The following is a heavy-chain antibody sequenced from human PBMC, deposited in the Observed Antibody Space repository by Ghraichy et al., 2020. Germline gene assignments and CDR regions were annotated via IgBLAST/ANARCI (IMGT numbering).Heavy chain of an antibody. D-gene: IGHD6-19*01. CDR3: ATRRGWYRTYFDY. V-gene: IGHV4-34*01. CDR2: INDSGST. J-gene: IGHJ4*02. CDR1: GGSFSGYY. Sequence: SETLSLTCAVYGGSFSGYYWNWIRQPPGKGLEWIGEINDSGSTNYNPSLKSRITISIDASKKQFSLKLRSVTAADTAVYYCATRRGWYRTYFDYWGQGSLVTVSS.